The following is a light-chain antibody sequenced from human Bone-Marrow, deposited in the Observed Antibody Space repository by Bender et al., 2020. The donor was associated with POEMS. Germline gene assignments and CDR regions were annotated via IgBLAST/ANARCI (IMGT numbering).Light chain of an antibody. V-gene: IGLV2-23*01. CDR1: SIGYYDL. CDR3: CSYAGSSSETYV. J-gene: IGLJ1*01. CDR2: EGS. Sequence: QSALTQPASVSGSPGQSITISCTGTSIGYYDLVSWYQHHPGRAPKLMIYEGSERPSGVSNRFSGSKSGNTASLTISGLQAEDEADYYCCSYAGSSSETYVFGTGTKVSVL.